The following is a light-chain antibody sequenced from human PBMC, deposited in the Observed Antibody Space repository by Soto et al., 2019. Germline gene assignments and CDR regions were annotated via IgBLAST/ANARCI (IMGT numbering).Light chain of an antibody. Sequence: QSVLTQPRSVSGSPGQSVTISCTGTSSDVGAYNYVSWYQQHPGKAPKLIISDVTKRPSGVPDRFSGSKSGNTASLTISGLQAEDEADYYCAAWDDSLSAWVFGGGTKLTVL. J-gene: IGLJ3*02. CDR3: AAWDDSLSAWV. CDR1: SSDVGAYNY. CDR2: DVT. V-gene: IGLV2-11*01.